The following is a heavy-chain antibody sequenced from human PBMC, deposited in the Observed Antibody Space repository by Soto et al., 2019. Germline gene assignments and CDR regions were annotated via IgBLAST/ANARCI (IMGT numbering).Heavy chain of an antibody. CDR3: ARDQRYLSQGDSDY. J-gene: IGHJ4*02. CDR1: AFICSDHS. V-gene: IGHV3-21*01. Sequence: EVQLVESGGGLVKPGGCLRLSCVGSAFICSDHSINWVRQAPGKGLEWVTSIVDTGTFIYYADSVKGRFTISSDNATNSLFLQIESLQPEASAGAYCARDQRYLSQGDSDYWGQGTLVTVYS. D-gene: IGHD1-1*01. CDR2: IVDTGTFI.